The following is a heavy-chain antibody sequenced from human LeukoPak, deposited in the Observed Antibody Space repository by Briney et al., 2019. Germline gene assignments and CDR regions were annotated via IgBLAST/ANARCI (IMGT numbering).Heavy chain of an antibody. Sequence: SVTLSLTCTVSGGSVSSGSYYWSWIRQPPGKGLERIGYIYYSGSTNYNPSLKSRVTISVDTSKNQFSLKLSSVTAADTAVYYCVRDRLTPRTIDYWGQGTRVTVSS. CDR3: VRDRLTPRTIDY. V-gene: IGHV4-61*01. D-gene: IGHD4-23*01. CDR1: GGSVSSGSYY. J-gene: IGHJ4*02. CDR2: IYYSGST.